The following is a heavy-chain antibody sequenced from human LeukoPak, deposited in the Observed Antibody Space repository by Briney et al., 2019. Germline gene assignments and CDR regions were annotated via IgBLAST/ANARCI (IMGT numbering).Heavy chain of an antibody. Sequence: GGSLRLSCAASGFTFSSYGMHWVRQAPGKGLEWVAVISYDGSNKYYADSVKGRFTISRDNSKNTLYLQMNSLRAEDTAVYYCAKAAGSGTPPLDYWGQGTLVTVSS. V-gene: IGHV3-30*18. CDR1: GFTFSSYG. D-gene: IGHD3-10*01. CDR3: AKAAGSGTPPLDY. J-gene: IGHJ4*02. CDR2: ISYDGSNK.